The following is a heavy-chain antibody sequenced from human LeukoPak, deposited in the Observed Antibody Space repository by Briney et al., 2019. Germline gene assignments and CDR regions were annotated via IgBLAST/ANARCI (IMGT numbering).Heavy chain of an antibody. J-gene: IGHJ4*02. CDR3: AKDFTLIAVAGKTTFDY. D-gene: IGHD6-19*01. V-gene: IGHV3-9*01. CDR1: GFTFDDYA. CDR2: ISWNSGSI. Sequence: SGGSLRLSCAASGFTFDDYAMHWVRQAPGKGLEWVSGISWNSGSIGYADSVKGRFTISRDNAKNSLYLQMNSLRAEDTALYYCAKDFTLIAVAGKTTFDYWGQGTLVTVSS.